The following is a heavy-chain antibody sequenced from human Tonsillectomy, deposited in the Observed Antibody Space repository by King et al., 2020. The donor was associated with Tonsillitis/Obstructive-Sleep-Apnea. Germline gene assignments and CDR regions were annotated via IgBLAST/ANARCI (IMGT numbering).Heavy chain of an antibody. CDR2: ISGSGGST. J-gene: IGHJ4*02. D-gene: IGHD4-11*01. V-gene: IGHV3-23*04. CDR1: GFTFSSYA. Sequence: VQLVESGGGLVQPGGSLRLSCAASGFTFSSYAMSWVRQAPGKGLEGVSAISGSGGSTYYADSVKGRFTISRDNSKNTLYLQRNSLRAEDTAVYYCAKGGEGFGMTTVTDFDYWGQGTLVTVSS. CDR3: AKGGEGFGMTTVTDFDY.